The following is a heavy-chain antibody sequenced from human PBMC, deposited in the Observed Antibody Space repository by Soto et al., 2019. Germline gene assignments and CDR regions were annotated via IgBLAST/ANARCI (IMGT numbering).Heavy chain of an antibody. CDR1: GFSVSNN. D-gene: IGHD6-19*01. CDR3: ARDTSGPLNL. Sequence: PGGSLRLACRVSGFSVSNNMNWVRQAPGKGLEWVSVIYTAGGTFYADSVKGRFTISRDNSKNTLYLQMNNLRADDTAVYYCARDTSGPLNLWGQGSLVTVSS. J-gene: IGHJ5*02. CDR2: IYTAGGT. V-gene: IGHV3-53*01.